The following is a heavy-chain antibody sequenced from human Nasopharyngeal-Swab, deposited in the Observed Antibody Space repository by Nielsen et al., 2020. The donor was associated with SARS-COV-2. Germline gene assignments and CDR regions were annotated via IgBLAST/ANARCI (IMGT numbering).Heavy chain of an antibody. CDR2: FMRSGGST. V-gene: IGHV3-23*01. J-gene: IGHJ4*02. CDR3: AKDAVVVVTAILSL. Sequence: GRPLRLSCAASGFTFNSYAMSWVRQAPGKGLEWVSAFMRSGGSTYYADSVKGRFTISRDNSKNTLYLQINSLRAGDTAVYYCAKDAVVVVTAILSLWVQGTLVTVSS. CDR1: GFTFNSYA. D-gene: IGHD2-21*02.